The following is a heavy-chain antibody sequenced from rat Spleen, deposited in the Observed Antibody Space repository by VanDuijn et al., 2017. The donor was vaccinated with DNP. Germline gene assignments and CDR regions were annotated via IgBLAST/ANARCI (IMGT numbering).Heavy chain of an antibody. CDR2: ISYDGGST. CDR1: GFTFSDYY. Sequence: EVQVVESGGGLVQPGRSLKLSCAASGFTFSDYYMAWVRQAPTKGLEWVASISYDGGSTYYRDSVKGRFTISRDNAKSSLYLQMDSLRSEDTATYYCTTFITIAARGYWGQGVMVTVSS. CDR3: TTFITIAARGY. D-gene: IGHD1-2*01. V-gene: IGHV5-20*01. J-gene: IGHJ2*01.